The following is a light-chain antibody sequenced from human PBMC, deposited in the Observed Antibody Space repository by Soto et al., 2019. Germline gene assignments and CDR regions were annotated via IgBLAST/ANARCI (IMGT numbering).Light chain of an antibody. CDR2: DAF. CDR1: QSVSSY. Sequence: EIVLTQSPATLSLSPGERATLSCRASQSVSSYLAWYQQKPGQAPRLLIYDAFSRATGIPARFSGSGSGTDFTLTINSLEPEDFAVYYCQQRNTWPWTFGQGTKVEIK. V-gene: IGKV3-11*01. CDR3: QQRNTWPWT. J-gene: IGKJ1*01.